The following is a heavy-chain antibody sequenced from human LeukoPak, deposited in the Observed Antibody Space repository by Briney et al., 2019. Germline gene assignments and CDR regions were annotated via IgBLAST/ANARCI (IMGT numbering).Heavy chain of an antibody. Sequence: PSETLSLTCTVSGGSISSYYWSWIRQPPGKGLEWIGYIYYSGSTNYNPSLKSRVTISVDTSKNQFSLKLSSVTAADTAVDYCARDEGRDGYNLYYWGQGTLVTVSS. CDR3: ARDEGRDGYNLYY. CDR1: GGSISSYY. D-gene: IGHD5-12*01. V-gene: IGHV4-59*01. CDR2: IYYSGST. J-gene: IGHJ4*02.